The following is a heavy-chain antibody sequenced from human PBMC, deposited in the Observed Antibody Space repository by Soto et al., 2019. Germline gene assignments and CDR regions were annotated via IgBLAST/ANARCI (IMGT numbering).Heavy chain of an antibody. CDR3: ARMDSSSWYAFDI. Sequence: SETLSLTCTVSGGSISSGDYYWSWIRQPPGKGLEWIGYIYYSGSTYYNPSLKSRVTISVDTSKNQFSLKLSSVTAADTAVYYCARMDSSSWYAFDIWGEGTMVTV. CDR2: IYYSGST. CDR1: GGSISSGDYY. D-gene: IGHD6-13*01. J-gene: IGHJ3*02. V-gene: IGHV4-30-4*01.